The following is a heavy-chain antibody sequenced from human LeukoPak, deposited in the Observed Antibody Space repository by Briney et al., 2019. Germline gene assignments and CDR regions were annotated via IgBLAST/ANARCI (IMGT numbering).Heavy chain of an antibody. J-gene: IGHJ4*02. V-gene: IGHV3-23*01. Sequence: GGSLRLSCAASGFTFSSSAMSWVRQAPGKGLEWVSAISGSGGSTYYADSVKGRFTISRDNSKNTLYLQMNSLRAEDTAVYYCAKDLGGDYYDSSGYSYGYYFDYWGQGTLVTVSS. CDR1: GFTFSSSA. CDR3: AKDLGGDYYDSSGYSYGYYFDY. D-gene: IGHD3-22*01. CDR2: ISGSGGST.